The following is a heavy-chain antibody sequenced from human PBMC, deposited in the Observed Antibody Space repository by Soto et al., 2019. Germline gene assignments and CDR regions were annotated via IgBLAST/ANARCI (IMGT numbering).Heavy chain of an antibody. CDR1: GYTFTSPG. J-gene: IGHJ3*02. V-gene: IGHV1-18*01. CDR3: AFDNLELRHDAFDI. Sequence: APVRVACKASGYTFTSPGTSWVRQAPGQGLEWMGWISAYNGNTNYAQKLQGRVTMTTDTSTSTAYMELRSLRSDDTAVYYCAFDNLELRHDAFDICCQGTMVTVSS. D-gene: IGHD6-25*01. CDR2: ISAYNGNT.